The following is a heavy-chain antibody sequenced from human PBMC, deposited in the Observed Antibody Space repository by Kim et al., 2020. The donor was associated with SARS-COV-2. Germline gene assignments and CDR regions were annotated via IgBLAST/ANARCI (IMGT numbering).Heavy chain of an antibody. J-gene: IGHJ6*02. CDR3: ARDTLTRYCSGGSCHYYYYGMDV. V-gene: IGHV1-18*01. CDR1: GYTFTSYG. CDR2: ISAYNGNT. Sequence: ASVKVSCKASGYTFTSYGISWVRQAPGQGLEWMGWISAYNGNTNYAQKLQGRVTMTTDTSTSTAYMELRSLRSDDTAVYYCARDTLTRYCSGGSCHYYYYGMDVWGQGTTVTVSS. D-gene: IGHD2-15*01.